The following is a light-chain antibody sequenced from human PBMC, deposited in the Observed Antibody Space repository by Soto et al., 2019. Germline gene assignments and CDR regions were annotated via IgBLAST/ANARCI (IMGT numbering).Light chain of an antibody. CDR1: QSGLYSSDNRNY. J-gene: IGKJ1*01. V-gene: IGKV4-1*01. Sequence: DIVMTQSPDSLAVSLGERATVNCKSGQSGLYSSDNRNYLAWYQQKPGQSPKLLISWASTRESGVPDRFSASGSATDFTLTISSLQAEDVSVYFCQQYYTTPRTFGQGTKVEIK. CDR2: WAS. CDR3: QQYYTTPRT.